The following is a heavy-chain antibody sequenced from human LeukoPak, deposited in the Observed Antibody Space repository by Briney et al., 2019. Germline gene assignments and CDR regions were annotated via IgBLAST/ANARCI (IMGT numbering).Heavy chain of an antibody. V-gene: IGHV3-15*07. J-gene: IGHJ3*02. D-gene: IGHD3-10*01. Sequence: PGGSLRLSCAASGFTFSNAWMNWVRQAPGKGLEWVGRIKSKTDGGTTDYAVPVKGRFTISRDDSKNTLYLQMNSLKTEDIAVYYCTTDPTSYYYGSGSYYNNAFDIWGQGTMVTVSS. CDR3: TTDPTSYYYGSGSYYNNAFDI. CDR1: GFTFSNAW. CDR2: IKSKTDGGTT.